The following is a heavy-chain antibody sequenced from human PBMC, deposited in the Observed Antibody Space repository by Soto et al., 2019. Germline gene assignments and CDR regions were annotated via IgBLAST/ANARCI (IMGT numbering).Heavy chain of an antibody. J-gene: IGHJ6*03. Sequence: EVHLVESEGGLVQPGGSLRLSCAASGFTFSGHWMSWVRQAPGKGLEWVAHIKQDGSETFYVGSVKGRFTISRDNAKNSLDLQMNSLRAEDTALYYCARDRAFCSGTNCRRGSIYYYYMDVWGNGTTVTVSS. V-gene: IGHV3-7*01. CDR2: IKQDGSET. CDR3: ARDRAFCSGTNCRRGSIYYYYMDV. CDR1: GFTFSGHW. D-gene: IGHD2-2*01.